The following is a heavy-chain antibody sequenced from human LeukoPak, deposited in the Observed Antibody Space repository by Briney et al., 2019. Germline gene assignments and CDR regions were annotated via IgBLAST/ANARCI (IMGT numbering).Heavy chain of an antibody. CDR2: MYPGDSDT. J-gene: IGHJ3*02. D-gene: IGHD5-24*01. V-gene: IGHV5-51*01. CDR1: GYSFSTYW. CDR3: ARRDGYNMGAFDI. Sequence: GESLKISCRGSGYSFSTYWVGWVRQMPGKGLEWMGIMYPGDSDTRYSPSFQGQFTISADKSFSTAYLQWSSLKASDTAMYYCARRDGYNMGAFDIWGQGTMVTVPS.